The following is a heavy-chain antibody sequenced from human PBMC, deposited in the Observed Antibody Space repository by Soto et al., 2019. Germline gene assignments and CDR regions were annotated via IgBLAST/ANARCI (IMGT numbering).Heavy chain of an antibody. D-gene: IGHD3-22*01. CDR1: GYTKNSCG. Sequence: GAPVELCCKESGYTKNSCGRRWVRQEKGQGLEWMGWISAYNGNTNYAQKLQGRVTMTTDTSTSTAYMELRSLRSDDTAVYYCARDRMYYDSSASDYWGQGTLVTVSS. CDR3: ARDRMYYDSSASDY. V-gene: IGHV1-18*01. CDR2: ISAYNGNT. J-gene: IGHJ4*02.